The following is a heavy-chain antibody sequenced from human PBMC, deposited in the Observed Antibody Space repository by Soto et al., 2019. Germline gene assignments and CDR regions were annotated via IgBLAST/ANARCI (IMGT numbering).Heavy chain of an antibody. D-gene: IGHD4-17*01. CDR3: FKGYGDHRDLHSFPTRRSSDL. J-gene: IGHJ2*01. Sequence: RTCGQHLFRLHPGKEQVWVSRINSDGSSTSYADSVKGRFTISRDNAKNTLYLQMNSLRAEDTAVYYFFKGYGDHRDLHSFPTRRSSDL. V-gene: IGHV3-74*01. CDR2: INSDGSST. CDR1: RTCG.